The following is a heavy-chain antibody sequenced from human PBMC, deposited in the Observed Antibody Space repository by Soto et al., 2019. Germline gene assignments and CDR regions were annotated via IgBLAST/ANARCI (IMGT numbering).Heavy chain of an antibody. CDR1: GFTFGDCY. D-gene: IGHD1-1*01. CDR3: ARSGDNYNRLDY. Sequence: GGSLRLSCEGSGFTFGDCYISWIRQAPGKGLEWISYSSNSGTFSRYADSVKGRFSISRDNTKNLLYLQMNSLRAEDTAVYYCARSGDNYNRLDYWGQGTPVTVSS. V-gene: IGHV3-11*06. J-gene: IGHJ4*02. CDR2: SSNSGTFS.